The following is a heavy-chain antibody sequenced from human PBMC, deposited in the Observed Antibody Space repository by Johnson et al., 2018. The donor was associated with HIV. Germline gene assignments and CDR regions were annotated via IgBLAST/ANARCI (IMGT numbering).Heavy chain of an antibody. J-gene: IGHJ3*02. CDR2: IRYDGSNK. D-gene: IGHD3-22*01. V-gene: IGHV3-30*02. CDR3: ARDYYDSSGYYYRAFDI. Sequence: VQLVESGGGVVQPGGSLRLSCAASGFTFSSYGMHWVRQAPGKGLEWVAFIRYDGSNKYYADSVKGRFTISRDNSKNTLYLQMNSLRAEDTAVYYCARDYYDSSGYYYRAFDIWGQGTMVTVSS. CDR1: GFTFSSYG.